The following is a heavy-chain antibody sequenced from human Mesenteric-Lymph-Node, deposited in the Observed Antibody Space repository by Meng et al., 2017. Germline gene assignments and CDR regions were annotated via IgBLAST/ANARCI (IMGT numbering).Heavy chain of an antibody. Sequence: ASVKVSCKASGYTFTTYAFSWVRQAPGQGLEWMGWISGDSTVRSYPQKFHDRVVMTTDTSTSTAYMELRSLRSDDTAMYYCTRSLPHSNGNKRGLDYWGQGTLVTVSS. CDR3: TRSLPHSNGNKRGLDY. V-gene: IGHV1-18*01. J-gene: IGHJ4*02. D-gene: IGHD2-8*01. CDR1: GYTFTTYA. CDR2: ISGDSTVR.